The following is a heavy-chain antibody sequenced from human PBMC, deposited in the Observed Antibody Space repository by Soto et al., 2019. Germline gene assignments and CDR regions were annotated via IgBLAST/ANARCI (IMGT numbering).Heavy chain of an antibody. Sequence: QVHLVESGGGVVQPGRSLRLSCVGSGFSFSDYSIHWVRQAPGKGLEWVAFISYDGDKKFFADSVKGRFNISRDNAKNTVSLHMSSLRPEDTAVCHCAVMAGLVVSDDFGLDVWGQGTTVTVSS. D-gene: IGHD2-21*01. CDR1: GFSFSDYS. V-gene: IGHV3-30-3*01. CDR3: AVMAGLVVSDDFGLDV. CDR2: ISYDGDKK. J-gene: IGHJ6*02.